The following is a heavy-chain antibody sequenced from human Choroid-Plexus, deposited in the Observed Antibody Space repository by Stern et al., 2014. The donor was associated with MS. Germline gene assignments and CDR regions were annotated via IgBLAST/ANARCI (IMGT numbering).Heavy chain of an antibody. Sequence: VQLVESGGGVVQPGRSLRLSCAASGFTFSTYGMHWVRQAPGKGLEAVAMISYDGSRKYYTDSAKGRFTISRDDSKNTLYLQMNSLREEDTAVYYCAKDRLLLLVSGGSPVHYWGQGTLVTVSS. CDR1: GFTFSTYG. V-gene: IGHV3-30*18. CDR3: AKDRLLLLVSGGSPVHY. D-gene: IGHD2-8*02. J-gene: IGHJ4*02. CDR2: ISYDGSRK.